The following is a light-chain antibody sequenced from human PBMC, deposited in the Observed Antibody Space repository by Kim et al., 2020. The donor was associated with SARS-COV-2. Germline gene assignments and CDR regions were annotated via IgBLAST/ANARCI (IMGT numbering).Light chain of an antibody. CDR3: AVWDDSLTGWV. J-gene: IGLJ3*02. CDR1: SSNIGSNA. Sequence: QSVLTQPPSLSGTPGQTITISFSGSSSNIGSNAVNWYQQFPGTAPKLRIYNNDQRPSGVPDRFSGYKSGTSASLAISGLRSDDDSEYYCAVWDDSLTGWVFGGGTQLTVL. V-gene: IGLV1-44*01. CDR2: NND.